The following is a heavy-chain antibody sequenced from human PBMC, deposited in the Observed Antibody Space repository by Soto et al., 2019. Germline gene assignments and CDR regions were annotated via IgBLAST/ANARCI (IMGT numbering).Heavy chain of an antibody. V-gene: IGHV4-31*03. CDR1: GGSISSGGYY. D-gene: IGHD2-15*01. Sequence: SETLSLTCTVSGGSISSGGYYWSWIRQHPGKGLEWIGYIYYSGSTYYNPSLKSRVTISVDTSKNQFSLKLGSVTAADTAVYYCARARRVEYCSGGSCYANPHFDYWGQGTLVTVSS. CDR3: ARARRVEYCSGGSCYANPHFDY. J-gene: IGHJ4*02. CDR2: IYYSGST.